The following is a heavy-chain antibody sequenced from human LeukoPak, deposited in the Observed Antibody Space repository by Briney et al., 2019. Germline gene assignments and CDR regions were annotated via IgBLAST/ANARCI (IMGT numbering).Heavy chain of an antibody. J-gene: IGHJ4*02. Sequence: PGGSLRLSCAASGFTFDDYTMHWVRQAPGKGLEWVSLISWDGGSTYYADSVKGRFTISRDNSKNSLYLQMNSLRTEDTALYYCAKPRTFGELSYAFDYWGQGTLVTVSS. V-gene: IGHV3-43*01. CDR2: ISWDGGST. D-gene: IGHD3-10*01. CDR1: GFTFDDYT. CDR3: AKPRTFGELSYAFDY.